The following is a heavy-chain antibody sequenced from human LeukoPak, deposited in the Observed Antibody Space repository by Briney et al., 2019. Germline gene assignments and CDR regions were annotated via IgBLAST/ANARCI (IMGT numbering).Heavy chain of an antibody. Sequence: SVKVSCKASGGTFSSYAISWVRQAPGQGLECMGGIIPIFGTANYAQKFQGRVTITADKSTSTAYMELRSLRSDDTAVYYCARDLKMAYISGRYSWGTGSSNDYWGQGTLVTVSS. V-gene: IGHV1-69*06. J-gene: IGHJ4*02. D-gene: IGHD6-19*01. CDR1: GGTFSSYA. CDR2: IIPIFGTA. CDR3: ARDLKMAYISGRYSWGTGSSNDY.